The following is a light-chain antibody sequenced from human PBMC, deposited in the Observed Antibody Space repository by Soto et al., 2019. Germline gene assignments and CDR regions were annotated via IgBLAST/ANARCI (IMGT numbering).Light chain of an antibody. CDR3: SSYSSTSTLYV. Sequence: QSGLTQPASVSGSPGQSITISCIGTSSDIGAYNYVSWYQQHPGKVPKLMIYEVTNRPSGLSNRFSGSKSGNTASLTISGLQAEDEAEYFCSSYSSTSTLYVFGTGTKVTVL. CDR2: EVT. CDR1: SSDIGAYNY. J-gene: IGLJ1*01. V-gene: IGLV2-14*01.